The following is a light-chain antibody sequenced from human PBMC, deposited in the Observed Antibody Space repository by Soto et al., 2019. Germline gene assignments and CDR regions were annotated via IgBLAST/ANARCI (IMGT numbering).Light chain of an antibody. V-gene: IGKV3-11*01. Sequence: EIVLTQSPATLSLSPGERATLSCRASQSVSSYLAWYQQKPGQAPSLLIYDASNRATGIPARFSGSGSGTDFTLTISSLEPEDFAAYYCQQYISYPMYTFGQGTNLEI. J-gene: IGKJ2*01. CDR2: DAS. CDR3: QQYISYPMYT. CDR1: QSVSSY.